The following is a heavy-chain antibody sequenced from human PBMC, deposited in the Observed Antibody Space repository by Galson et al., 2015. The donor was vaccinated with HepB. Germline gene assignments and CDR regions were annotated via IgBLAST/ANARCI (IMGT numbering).Heavy chain of an antibody. CDR1: GFTFSSYA. V-gene: IGHV3-30*04. J-gene: IGHJ4*02. Sequence: SLRLSCAASGFTFSSYAMHWVRQAPGKGLEWVAVISYDGSNKYYADSVKGRFTISRDNAKNSLYLQMNSLRAEDTAVYYCASLGYSGYAIFYWGQGTLVTVSS. CDR3: ASLGYSGYAIFY. D-gene: IGHD5-12*01. CDR2: ISYDGSNK.